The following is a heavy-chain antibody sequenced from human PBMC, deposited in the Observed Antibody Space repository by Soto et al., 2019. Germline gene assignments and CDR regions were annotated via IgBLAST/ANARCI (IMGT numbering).Heavy chain of an antibody. Sequence: QVQLVQSGAEVKKPGSSVKVSCKASGGTFSSYAISWVRQAPGQGLEWMGGIIPNSDTTNYAQKFQGRVTITADESTSTALMELRSPRSEDTAVYYCARSQGSSTSLEIYYYYYYGMDVWGQGTTVTVSS. D-gene: IGHD2-2*01. CDR1: GGTFSSYA. CDR3: ARSQGSSTSLEIYYYYYYGMDV. J-gene: IGHJ6*02. CDR2: IIPNSDTT. V-gene: IGHV1-69*01.